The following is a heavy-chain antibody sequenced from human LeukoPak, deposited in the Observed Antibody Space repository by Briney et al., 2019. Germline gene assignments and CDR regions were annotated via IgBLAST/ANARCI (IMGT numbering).Heavy chain of an antibody. J-gene: IGHJ4*02. V-gene: IGHV4-34*01. CDR3: ARRGNDYCFDY. CDR1: GGSFSGYY. CDR2: INHSGST. Sequence: SETLSLTCAVYGGSFSGYYWSWIRQPPGKGLEWIGEINHSGSTNYNPSLKSRVTISVDTSKNQFSLKLSSVTAADTAVYYCARRGNDYCFDYWGQGTLVTVSS. D-gene: IGHD4-11*01.